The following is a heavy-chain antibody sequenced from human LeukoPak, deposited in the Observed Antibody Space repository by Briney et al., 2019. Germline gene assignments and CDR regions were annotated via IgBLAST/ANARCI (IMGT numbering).Heavy chain of an antibody. J-gene: IGHJ3*02. CDR1: GFSVSSNF. V-gene: IGHV3-53*01. D-gene: IGHD4-23*01. CDR3: ARGRRWDLLVSLIDASDI. CDR2: IFSGGST. Sequence: GGSLRLSCAASGFSVSSNFMTWVRQAPGKWLEWFSVIFSGGSTYYADSVKGRFTISRDNSKNTLYLQMSSLRAEDTAVYFCARGRRWDLLVSLIDASDIWGQGTMVTVSS.